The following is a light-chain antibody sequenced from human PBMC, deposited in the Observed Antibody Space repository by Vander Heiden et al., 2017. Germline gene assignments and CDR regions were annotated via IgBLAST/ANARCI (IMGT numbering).Light chain of an antibody. J-gene: IGKJ1*01. CDR1: QSISSW. Sequence: DIQMTQSPSTLSASVGDRVTITCRASQSISSWLAWYQQRPGKAPKLLIYKASTLKSGVPSRFSGSGSGTEFTLTISSLQPDDFATYYCQQYNTYPVTFGQGTKVEI. CDR2: KAS. CDR3: QQYNTYPVT. V-gene: IGKV1-5*03.